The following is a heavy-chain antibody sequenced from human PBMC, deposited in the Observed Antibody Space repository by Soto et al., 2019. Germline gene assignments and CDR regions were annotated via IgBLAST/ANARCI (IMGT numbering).Heavy chain of an antibody. Sequence: EVQLLESGGGLVQPGGSLRLSCAASGFSFRNYAMCWVRQAPGKGLEWISTLTGSSSNIYYADSVKGRFAISRDNSRNTLYLQMNSLTAEDTAVYYCANGRATYGLLTHDYWGQGTLVTVSS. CDR2: LTGSSSNI. CDR3: ANGRATYGLLTHDY. J-gene: IGHJ4*02. D-gene: IGHD3-10*01. V-gene: IGHV3-23*01. CDR1: GFSFRNYA.